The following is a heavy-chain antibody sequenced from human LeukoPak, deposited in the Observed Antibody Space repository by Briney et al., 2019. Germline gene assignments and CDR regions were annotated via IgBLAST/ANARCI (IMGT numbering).Heavy chain of an antibody. CDR3: ARLNGDYDRANFDY. Sequence: GGSLRLSCAASGFTFSGYSMNWVRQAPGKGLEGVSSITSSSSYIYYADSVKGRFAISRDNAKNSLYLQMNSLRAEDTAVYYCARLNGDYDRANFDYWGQGTLVTVSS. J-gene: IGHJ4*02. CDR2: ITSSSSYI. CDR1: GFTFSGYS. D-gene: IGHD4-17*01. V-gene: IGHV3-21*01.